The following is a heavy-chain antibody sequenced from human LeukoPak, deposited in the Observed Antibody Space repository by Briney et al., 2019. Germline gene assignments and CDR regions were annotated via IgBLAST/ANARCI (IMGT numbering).Heavy chain of an antibody. CDR1: GGSFSGYY. CDR2: INHSGST. D-gene: IGHD3-22*01. Sequence: SETLSLTCAVYGGSFSGYYWSWIRQPPGKGLEWIGEINHSGSTNYNPSLKSRVTISVDTSKNQFSLKLSPVTAADTAVYYCAREIPNYYDSSGERFDPWGQGTLVTVSS. V-gene: IGHV4-34*01. CDR3: AREIPNYYDSSGERFDP. J-gene: IGHJ5*02.